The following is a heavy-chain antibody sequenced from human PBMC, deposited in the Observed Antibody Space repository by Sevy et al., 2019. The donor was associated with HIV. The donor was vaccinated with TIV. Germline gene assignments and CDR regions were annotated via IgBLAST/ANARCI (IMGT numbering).Heavy chain of an antibody. J-gene: IGHJ4*02. CDR2: ISYDGSQK. D-gene: IGHD3-10*01. Sequence: GGSLRLSCAASGFNFSSHGMHWVRQAPGKGLEWVAVISYDGSQKYYADSIKGRFTNSRDNSNNTLSLQMNSLKLEYTTLYYCAMEGMPSGPRLLWFAELLYRFDFWGQGTLVTVSS. V-gene: IGHV3-30*03. CDR3: AMEGMPSGPRLLWFAELLYRFDF. CDR1: GFNFSSHG.